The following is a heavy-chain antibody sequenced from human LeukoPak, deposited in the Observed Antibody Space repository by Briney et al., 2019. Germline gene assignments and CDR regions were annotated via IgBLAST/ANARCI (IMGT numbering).Heavy chain of an antibody. CDR1: GDSVSSNTSA. V-gene: IGHV6-1*01. D-gene: IGHD4-17*01. CDR3: ARDPGDYGDHGGWFDP. CDR2: TYYRSKWYN. Sequence: SQTLSLTCAISGDSVSSNTSAWNWIRQSPSRGLEWLGRTYYRSKWYNDYATSVKSRITINPDTSKNQFSLQLNSVTPEDTAVYYCARDPGDYGDHGGWFDPWGQGTLVTVSS. J-gene: IGHJ5*02.